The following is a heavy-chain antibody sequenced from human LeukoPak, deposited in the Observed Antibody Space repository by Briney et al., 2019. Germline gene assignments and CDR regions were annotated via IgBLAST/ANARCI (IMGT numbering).Heavy chain of an antibody. V-gene: IGHV4-59*12. J-gene: IGHJ4*02. CDR3: AXXXVYDSSGFDY. D-gene: IGHD3-22*01. Sequence: SETLSLTCTVSGGSISSYYWSWIRQPPGKGLEWIGYIYYSGSTNYNPSLKSRVTISVDTSKNQFSLKLSSVTAADTAVYYCAXXXVYDSSGFDYWGQGTLVTVSS. CDR1: GGSISSYY. CDR2: IYYSGST.